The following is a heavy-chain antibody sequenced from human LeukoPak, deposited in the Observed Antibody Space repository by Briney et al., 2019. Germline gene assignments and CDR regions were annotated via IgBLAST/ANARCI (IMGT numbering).Heavy chain of an antibody. D-gene: IGHD1-26*01. Sequence: PGGSLRLSCAASGFTFSSYAMHWVRQAPGKGLEWVAVISYDGSNKYYADSVKGRFTISRDNSKNTLYLQMNSLRAEDTAVYYCARGARSYYANWGQGTLVTVSS. CDR3: ARGARSYYAN. CDR1: GFTFSSYA. CDR2: ISYDGSNK. J-gene: IGHJ4*02. V-gene: IGHV3-30*01.